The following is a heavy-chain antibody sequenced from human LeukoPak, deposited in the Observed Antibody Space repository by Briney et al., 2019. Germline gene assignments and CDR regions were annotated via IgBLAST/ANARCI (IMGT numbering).Heavy chain of an antibody. CDR1: GGSISSYY. CDR3: ARASDRYGMDV. V-gene: IGHV4-59*01. Sequence: PSEILSLTCTVSGGSISSYYWSWIRQPPGKGLEWIGYIYYSGSTNYNPSLKSRVTISVDTSKNQFSLKLSSVTAADTAVYYCARASDRYGMDVWGQGTTVTVSS. CDR2: IYYSGST. D-gene: IGHD2-21*02. J-gene: IGHJ6*02.